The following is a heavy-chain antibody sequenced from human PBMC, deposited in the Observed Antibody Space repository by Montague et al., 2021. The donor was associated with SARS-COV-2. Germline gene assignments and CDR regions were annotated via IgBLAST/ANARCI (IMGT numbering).Heavy chain of an antibody. V-gene: IGHV4-61*02. CDR3: ARVPNWNYVPDY. CDR1: GGSISSASFY. J-gene: IGHJ4*02. CDR2: IQASGIT. D-gene: IGHD1-7*01. Sequence: TLSLTCTVSGGSISSASFYWTWIRQSAGKGLEWIGRIQASGITNYNPSLKSRVAMSVDTSKNQFSLSLNSVTAADTATYFCARVPNWNYVPDYWGQGTLGTVSA.